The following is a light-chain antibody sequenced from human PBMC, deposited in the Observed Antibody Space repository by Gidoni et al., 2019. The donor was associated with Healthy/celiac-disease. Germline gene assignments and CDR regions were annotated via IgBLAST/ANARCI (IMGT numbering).Light chain of an antibody. CDR1: QGISKY. V-gene: IGKV1-27*01. Sequence: DIQMTQSPSSLSASVADRVTITCRASQGISKYLAWYQQKPGKVPKLLIYAASTLQSGVPSRFSGSGSGTDFTLTISSLQPEDVATYYCQKYNSALLTFXGXTKVEIK. CDR2: AAS. CDR3: QKYNSALLT. J-gene: IGKJ4*01.